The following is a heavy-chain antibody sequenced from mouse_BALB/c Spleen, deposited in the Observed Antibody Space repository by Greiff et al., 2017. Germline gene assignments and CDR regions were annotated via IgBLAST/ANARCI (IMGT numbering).Heavy chain of an antibody. CDR3: ARGRITTVVEDWFAY. V-gene: IGHV1-7*01. J-gene: IGHJ3*01. CDR1: GYTFTSYW. Sequence: VQLQQSGAELAKPGASVKMSCKASGYTFTSYWMHWVKQRPGQGLEWIGYINPSTGYTEYNQKFKDKATLTADKSSSTAYMQLSSLTSEDSAVYYCARGRITTVVEDWFAYWGQGTLVTVSA. CDR2: INPSTGYT. D-gene: IGHD1-1*01.